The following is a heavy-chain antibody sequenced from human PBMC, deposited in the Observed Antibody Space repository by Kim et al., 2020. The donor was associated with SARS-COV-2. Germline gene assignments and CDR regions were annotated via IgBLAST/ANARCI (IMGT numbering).Heavy chain of an antibody. CDR3: ARTRGSSSSLDY. V-gene: IGHV4-59*01. D-gene: IGHD6-13*01. Sequence: NYHPSPKSRVTITVDTSKNQFTLKLRSVTAADTAVYYCARTRGSSSSLDYWGQGSLVTVSS. J-gene: IGHJ4*02.